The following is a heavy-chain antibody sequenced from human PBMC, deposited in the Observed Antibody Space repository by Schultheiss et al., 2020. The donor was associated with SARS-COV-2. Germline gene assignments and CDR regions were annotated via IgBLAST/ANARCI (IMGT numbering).Heavy chain of an antibody. J-gene: IGHJ5*02. CDR2: IYHSGST. D-gene: IGHD1-20*01. CDR1: GYSISSGYY. Sequence: SETLSLTCAVSGYSISSGYYWGWIRQPPGKGLEWIGSIYHSGSTNYNPALKSRVTISIDTSKRQFSLNVRSVTGADTAVYFCARGQHNWNAYWFDPWGQGTLVTVSS. V-gene: IGHV4-38-2*01. CDR3: ARGQHNWNAYWFDP.